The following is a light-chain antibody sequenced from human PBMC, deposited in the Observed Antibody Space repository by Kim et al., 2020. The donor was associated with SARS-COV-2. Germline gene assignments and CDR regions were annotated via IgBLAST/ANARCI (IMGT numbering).Light chain of an antibody. CDR1: QTVINW. J-gene: IGKJ1*01. Sequence: DIQMTQSPSPLSASVGDRVTITCRASQTVINWLAWYQQKAGKAPKLLIYKASSLESGVPSRFSGSGSGTEFTLTITSLQPDDFATYFCQEYYSYSRTFGQGTKVDIK. CDR2: KAS. V-gene: IGKV1-5*03. CDR3: QEYYSYSRT.